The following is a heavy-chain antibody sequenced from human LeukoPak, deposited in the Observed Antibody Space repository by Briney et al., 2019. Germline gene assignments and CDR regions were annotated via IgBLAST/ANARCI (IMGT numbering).Heavy chain of an antibody. CDR1: GGTFSSYA. J-gene: IGHJ3*02. V-gene: IGHV1-69*13. Sequence: SVKVSCKASGGTFSSYAISWVRQAPGQGLEWMGGIIPIFGTANYSQKFQGRVTITADESTSTAYMELSSLRSEDTAVHYCARDKGEYYYDSSGYRDAFDIWGQGTMVTVSS. CDR3: ARDKGEYYYDSSGYRDAFDI. D-gene: IGHD3-22*01. CDR2: IIPIFGTA.